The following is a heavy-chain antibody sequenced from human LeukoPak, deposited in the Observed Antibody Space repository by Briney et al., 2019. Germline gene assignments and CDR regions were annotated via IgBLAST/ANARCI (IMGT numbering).Heavy chain of an antibody. J-gene: IGHJ5*02. CDR3: ARGGMVRGAIKGSFDP. CDR2: IYTSGST. D-gene: IGHD3-10*01. CDR1: GGSISSGSYY. V-gene: IGHV4-61*02. Sequence: SQTLSLTCTVSGGSISSGSYYWSWIRQPAGKGLEWIGRIYTSGSTNYNPSLKSRVTISVDTSKNQFSLKLSSVTAADTAVYYCARGGMVRGAIKGSFDPWGQGTLVTVSS.